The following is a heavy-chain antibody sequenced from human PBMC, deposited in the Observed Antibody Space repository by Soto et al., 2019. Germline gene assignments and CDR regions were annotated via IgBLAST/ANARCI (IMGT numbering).Heavy chain of an antibody. V-gene: IGHV4-31*03. D-gene: IGHD3-10*01. Sequence: QVQLQESGPGLVRPSQTLSLACSVSGASISSGGYYWTWFRQHPGKGLEWIGYIFYTGSTYYNPSLKSRVTISVDMSKHKFSLKLNAVTAADTAVYYCARDWGWGRGVPYFDPWGQGTLVIVSS. CDR3: ARDWGWGRGVPYFDP. CDR2: IFYTGST. CDR1: GASISSGGYY. J-gene: IGHJ4*02.